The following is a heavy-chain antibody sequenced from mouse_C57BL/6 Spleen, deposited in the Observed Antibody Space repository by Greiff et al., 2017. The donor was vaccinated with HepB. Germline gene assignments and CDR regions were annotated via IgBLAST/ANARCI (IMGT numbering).Heavy chain of an antibody. CDR2: IDPETGGT. D-gene: IGHD1-1*01. J-gene: IGHJ2*01. CDR3: TDYGISSYDFDD. CDR1: GYTFTDYE. V-gene: IGHV1-15*01. Sequence: QVQLQQSGAELVRPGASVTLSCKASGYTFTDYEMHWVKPTPVHGLEWIGAIDPETGGTAYNQKFKGKAILTADKSSSTDEMESRSLTSEDPAYYYCTDYGISSYDFDDWGKGTTLTVSS.